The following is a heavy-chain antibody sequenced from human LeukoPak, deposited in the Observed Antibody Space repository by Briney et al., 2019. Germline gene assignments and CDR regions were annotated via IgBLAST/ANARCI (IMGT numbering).Heavy chain of an antibody. CDR2: IYPGDSDT. J-gene: IGHJ4*02. CDR1: GYSFISYW. D-gene: IGHD2-2*01. Sequence: GESLKISCTGSGYSFISYWIGWVRQMPGKVLEWMGIIYPGDSDTRYSPSFQGQVTISADKSISTAYLQWSSLKASDTAMYYCARGYCSSTSCEDYWGQGTLVTVSS. V-gene: IGHV5-51*01. CDR3: ARGYCSSTSCEDY.